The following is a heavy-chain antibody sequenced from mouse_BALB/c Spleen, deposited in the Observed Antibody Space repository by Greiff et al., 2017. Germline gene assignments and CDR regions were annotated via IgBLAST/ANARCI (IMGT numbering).Heavy chain of an antibody. D-gene: IGHD1-2*01. Sequence: VQLQESGAELARPGASVKMSCKASGYTFTSYTMHWVKQRPGQGLEWIGYINPSSGYTNYNQKFKGKATLTADTSSSTAYMQLSSLTSEDSAVYFCARTAIRAWFAYWGQGTLVTVSA. CDR1: GYTFTSYT. V-gene: IGHV1-4*01. CDR3: ARTAIRAWFAY. J-gene: IGHJ3*01. CDR2: INPSSGYT.